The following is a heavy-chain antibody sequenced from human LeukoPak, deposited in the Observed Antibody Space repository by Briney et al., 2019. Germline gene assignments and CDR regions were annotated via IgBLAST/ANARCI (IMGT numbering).Heavy chain of an antibody. D-gene: IGHD3-10*01. J-gene: IGHJ4*02. CDR1: GGTISSYC. V-gene: IGHV4-59*01. CDR3: ARDYYGSGSLLDC. CDR2: IYYSGST. Sequence: SETLSLTCTVSGGTISSYCWSWIRQPPGQGLEWIGYIYYSGSTNYNPSLGSRVTISVDTSKNQFSLKLSSVTAADTAVYYCARDYYGSGSLLDCWGQGTLVTVSS.